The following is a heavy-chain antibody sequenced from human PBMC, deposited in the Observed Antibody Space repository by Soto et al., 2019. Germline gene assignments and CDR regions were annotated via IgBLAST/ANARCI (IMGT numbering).Heavy chain of an antibody. CDR3: ARDGVGGTVFSGYLDY. Sequence: QVQLVESGGGVVQPGRSLRLSCAASGIIFNGFGMHWVRQAPGKGLEWVAIIRFDGRNIYYADSVKGRFTISRDNSKNTLYLQMDSLRAEDTAVYDYARDGVGGTVFSGYLDYWGQGALVTVSS. CDR1: GIIFNGFG. D-gene: IGHD3-3*01. V-gene: IGHV3-33*01. J-gene: IGHJ4*02. CDR2: IRFDGRNI.